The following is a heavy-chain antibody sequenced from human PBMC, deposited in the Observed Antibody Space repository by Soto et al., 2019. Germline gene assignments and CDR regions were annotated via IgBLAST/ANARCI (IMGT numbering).Heavy chain of an antibody. J-gene: IGHJ6*03. D-gene: IGHD1-26*01. CDR1: GGSISSSSYY. Sequence: QLQLQESGPGLLKPSETLSLTCTVSGGSISSSSYYWGWIRQPPGKGLEWIGSIYFSGSTYYNLSLKSLVPISVDTSKILFSMKLSSVTAADTPVYYCARRSPLGSYFYYYMDVWGKGTTVTVSS. V-gene: IGHV4-39*01. CDR2: IYFSGST. CDR3: ARRSPLGSYFYYYMDV.